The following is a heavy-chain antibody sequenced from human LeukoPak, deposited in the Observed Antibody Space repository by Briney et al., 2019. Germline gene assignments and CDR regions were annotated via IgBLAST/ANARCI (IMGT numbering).Heavy chain of an antibody. Sequence: SSETLSLTCTVSGGSISSNTYSWGWVRQPPGMGLEWLGTISYSRRTFYNPSLKSRVTISVDTSKNQFSLDLSSVTAADTAVYYCASSADPSFYDSSGSDTFDIWGQGTMVTVSS. CDR3: ASSADPSFYDSSGSDTFDI. V-gene: IGHV4-39*01. D-gene: IGHD3-22*01. J-gene: IGHJ3*02. CDR1: GGSISSNTYS. CDR2: ISYSRRT.